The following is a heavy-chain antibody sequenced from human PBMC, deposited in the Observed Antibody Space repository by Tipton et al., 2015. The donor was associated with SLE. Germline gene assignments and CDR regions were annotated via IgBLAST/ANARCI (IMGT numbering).Heavy chain of an antibody. J-gene: IGHJ4*02. D-gene: IGHD4-11*01. V-gene: IGHV4-39*07. Sequence: PGLVKPSETLSLTCTVSGDSISSSGYYWAWIRQPPGKGLEWIGSISYSGSTYYNPSLKSRVTISLDTSKNQFSLRLTSLTAADTAVYYCARQRLEPRGDYFDYWGQGSLVTVSS. CDR1: GDSISSSGYY. CDR2: ISYSGST. CDR3: ARQRLEPRGDYFDY.